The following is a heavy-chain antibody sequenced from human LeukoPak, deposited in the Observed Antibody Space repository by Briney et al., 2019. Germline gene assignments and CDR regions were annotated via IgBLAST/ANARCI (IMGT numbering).Heavy chain of an antibody. CDR3: ARVNSGSYYPFDY. CDR1: GYTFTSYD. V-gene: IGHV1-2*02. J-gene: IGHJ4*02. CDR2: INPNSGGT. Sequence: ASVKVSCKASGYTFTSYDINWVRQATGQGLEWMGWINPNSGGTNYAQKFQGRVTMTRDTSISTAYMELSRLRSDDTAVYYCARVNSGSYYPFDYWGQGTLVTVSS. D-gene: IGHD1-26*01.